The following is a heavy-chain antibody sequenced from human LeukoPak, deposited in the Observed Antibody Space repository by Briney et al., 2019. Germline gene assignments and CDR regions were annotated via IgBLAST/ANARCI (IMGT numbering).Heavy chain of an antibody. V-gene: IGHV1-2*02. J-gene: IGHJ4*02. CDR3: ARDLWYGSGSLGY. Sequence: ASVKVSCKASGYTFTGYYMHWVRQAPGQGLEWMGRINPNSGNTNFAQKFQGRVTMTRDTAISTAYMELSRLKPDDTAVYYCARDLWYGSGSLGYWGQGTLVTVSS. D-gene: IGHD3-10*01. CDR2: INPNSGNT. CDR1: GYTFTGYY.